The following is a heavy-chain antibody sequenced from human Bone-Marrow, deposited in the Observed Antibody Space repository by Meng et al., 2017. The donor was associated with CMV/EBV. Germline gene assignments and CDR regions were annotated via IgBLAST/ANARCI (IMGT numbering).Heavy chain of an antibody. CDR2: ISYDGSNK. Sequence: GGSLRLSCAASGFTFSSYAMHWVRQAPGKGLEWVAVISYDGSNKYYADSVKGRFTISRDNSKNTLYLQMNSLRAEDTAVYYCARATDSIAARPSACDIWGQGTMVNVSS. V-gene: IGHV3-30-3*01. CDR3: ARATDSIAARPSACDI. CDR1: GFTFSSYA. J-gene: IGHJ3*02. D-gene: IGHD6-6*01.